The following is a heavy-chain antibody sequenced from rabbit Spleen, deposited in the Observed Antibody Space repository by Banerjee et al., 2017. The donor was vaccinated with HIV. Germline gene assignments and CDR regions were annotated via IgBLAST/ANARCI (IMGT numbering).Heavy chain of an antibody. CDR3: ARSGHVGGDYILDL. Sequence: QEQLEESGGGLVQPEGSLTLTCTASGFTISSYYYMCWVRQAPGKGLEWIGCIYVGRGSTHYANWAKGRVTMYKTSSTTVTLQLTSLTAADTATYFCARSGHVGGDYILDLWGQGTLVTVS. CDR1: GFTISSYYY. D-gene: IGHD1-1*01. CDR2: IYVGRGST. V-gene: IGHV1S45*01. J-gene: IGHJ4*01.